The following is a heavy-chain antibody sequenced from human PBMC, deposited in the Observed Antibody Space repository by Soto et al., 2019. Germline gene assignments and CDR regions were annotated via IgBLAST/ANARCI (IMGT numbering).Heavy chain of an antibody. D-gene: IGHD2-21*01. CDR3: ARLRIATNNYKWFDP. J-gene: IGHJ5*02. V-gene: IGHV4-31*03. CDR2: IYVTGAV. CDR1: GASLNSGNYY. Sequence: PSETLSLTCIVSGASLNSGNYYWGWIRQVPGKGLEWIGHIYVTGAVDYNPPLRDRITISQDTSERQFSLNLRLVTAADTAVYYCARLRIATNNYKWFDPWGQGTLVTVSS.